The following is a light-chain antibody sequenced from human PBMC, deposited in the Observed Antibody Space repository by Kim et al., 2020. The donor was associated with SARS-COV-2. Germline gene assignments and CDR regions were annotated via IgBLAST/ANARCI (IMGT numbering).Light chain of an antibody. CDR1: SDDIGGYDY. Sequence: GESVTISGPGSSDDIGGYDYVSWYQQHPGKAPKLIIYDVHKRPSDVPDRFSASKSGKQASLTISGLQADDEADYHCCSFAGRYSYVFGGGTKVTVL. V-gene: IGLV2-11*01. CDR2: DVH. CDR3: CSFAGRYSYV. J-gene: IGLJ1*01.